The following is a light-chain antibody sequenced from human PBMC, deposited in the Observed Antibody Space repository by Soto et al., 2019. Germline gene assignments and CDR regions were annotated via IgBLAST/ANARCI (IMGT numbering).Light chain of an antibody. V-gene: IGLV2-23*01. J-gene: IGLJ2*01. CDR2: EGS. CDR1: SSDVGTYNL. CDR3: SSYAGAVV. Sequence: QSVLTQPASVSGSPGQSITISCTGTSSDVGTYNLVSWYKHHPGKAPKLMIYEGSNRPSGVSHRFSGSQSGNTASLTISGLQAEDEADYYCSSYAGAVVFGGGTKLTVL.